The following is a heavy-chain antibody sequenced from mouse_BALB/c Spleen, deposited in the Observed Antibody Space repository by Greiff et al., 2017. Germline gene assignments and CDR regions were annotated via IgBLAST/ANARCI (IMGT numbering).Heavy chain of an antibody. CDR3: ARGYRSFAY. V-gene: IGHV1-7*01. J-gene: IGHJ3*01. CDR1: GYTFTSYW. Sequence: VQLQQSGAELAKPGASVKMSCKASGYTFTSYWMHWVKQRPGQGLEWIGYINPSTGYTEYNQKFKDKATLTADKSSSTAYMQLSSLTSEDSAVYYCARGYRSFAYWGQGTLVTVSA. CDR2: INPSTGYT. D-gene: IGHD2-14*01.